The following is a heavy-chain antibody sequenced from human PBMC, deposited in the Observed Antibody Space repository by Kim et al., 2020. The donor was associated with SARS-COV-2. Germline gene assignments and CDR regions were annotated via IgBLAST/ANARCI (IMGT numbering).Heavy chain of an antibody. CDR2: INTNGGRT. D-gene: IGHD1-1*01. CDR1: GFTFSDEI. J-gene: IGHJ4*02. CDR3: VKQLDC. V-gene: IGHV3-64D*06. Sequence: LSLTCAASGFTFSDEIMHWVRQAPGKGREYVSGINTNGGRTYYADSVKGRFTISRDNSKNTLYLQMSSLRPDDTAVYYCVKQLDCWGQGTQVAVSS.